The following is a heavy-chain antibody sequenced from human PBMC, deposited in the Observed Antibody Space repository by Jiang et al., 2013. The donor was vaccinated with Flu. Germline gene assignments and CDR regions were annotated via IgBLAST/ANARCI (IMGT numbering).Heavy chain of an antibody. CDR1: GYRFSSYA. Sequence: ASGYRFSSYAMNWVRQAPGQGLEWMGWIDTNAGNAGNPTYAPGFTGRFVFSLDTSDSTAYLQISSLKAEDTAVYYCARISGYSYDLYYYYYGLDVWGQGDHGHRLL. V-gene: IGHV7-4-1*02. CDR2: IDTNAGNAGNP. J-gene: IGHJ6*02. D-gene: IGHD5-18*01. CDR3: ARISGYSYDLYYYYYGLDV.